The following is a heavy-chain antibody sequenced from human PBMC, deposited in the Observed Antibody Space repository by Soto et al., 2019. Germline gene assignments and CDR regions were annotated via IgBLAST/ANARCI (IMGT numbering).Heavy chain of an antibody. CDR3: ASRVGIESLGAWFDP. V-gene: IGHV4-30-2*01. Sequence: QLQLQESGSGLVKPSQTLSLTCAVSGGSISSGGYSWSWIRQPPGKGLEWIGYIYHSGSTYYNPSRRSGVPLSVERSKNQFYLTLRSVSAAATAVYYCASRVGIESLGAWFDPWGQGTLVTVSS. CDR1: GGSISSGGYS. CDR2: IYHSGST. D-gene: IGHD3-10*01. J-gene: IGHJ5*02.